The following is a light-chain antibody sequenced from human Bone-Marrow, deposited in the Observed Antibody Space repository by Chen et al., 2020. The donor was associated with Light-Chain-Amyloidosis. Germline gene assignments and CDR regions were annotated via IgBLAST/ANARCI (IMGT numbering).Light chain of an antibody. J-gene: IGKJ2*01. Sequence: DIVMTQSQDSLAVSLGERATINCKSSESLLYRSNNKNYLGWYQQKPGQSPKLLMYWASTRESGVPERVSASGSGTDFTLTISRLQAEDVAVYYCQQNYSTPYTFGQGTKLEIQ. CDR2: WAS. V-gene: IGKV4-1*01. CDR3: QQNYSTPYT. CDR1: ESLLYRSNNKNY.